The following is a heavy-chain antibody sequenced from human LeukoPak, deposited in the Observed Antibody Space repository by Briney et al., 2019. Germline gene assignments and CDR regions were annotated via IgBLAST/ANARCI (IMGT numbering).Heavy chain of an antibody. Sequence: PGGSLRLSCASSGFTFSSHWIHWVRQAPGKGLVWVSHINSDGSTTSYSDSVKGRFTISRDNAKNTLSLQMNSLRAEDTAVYYCARDRRGNEYALFDNWGQGTLVAVSS. J-gene: IGHJ4*02. CDR3: ARDRRGNEYALFDN. V-gene: IGHV3-74*01. CDR2: INSDGSTT. CDR1: GFTFSSHW. D-gene: IGHD2-2*01.